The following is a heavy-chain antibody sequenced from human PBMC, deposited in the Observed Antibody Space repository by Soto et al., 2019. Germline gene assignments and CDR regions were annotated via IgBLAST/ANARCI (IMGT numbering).Heavy chain of an antibody. CDR1: GFTFSSYA. V-gene: IGHV3-23*01. CDR3: AKYAVLSPWVRFPFDY. D-gene: IGHD3-10*01. Sequence: EVQMLESGGGLVQPGGSLRLSCTASGFTFSSYAMSWVRQAPGKGLEWVSSMSGSDGKTYYADFARGRFTISRDNSRNALYLDRDSLRAGDTAVYYCAKYAVLSPWVRFPFDYWGQGTLVSVSS. CDR2: MSGSDGKT. J-gene: IGHJ4*02.